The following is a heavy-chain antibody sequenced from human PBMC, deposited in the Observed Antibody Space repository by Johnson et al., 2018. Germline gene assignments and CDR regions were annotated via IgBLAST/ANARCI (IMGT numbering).Heavy chain of an antibody. CDR2: INHSGST. J-gene: IGHJ3*01. V-gene: IGHV4-34*01. D-gene: IGHD3-10*01. CDR3: ARVTGGA. CDR1: GGSFSGYY. Sequence: QVQLQQWGAGLLKXSETLSLXCAVYGGSFSGYYWSWIRQPPGKGLEWIGEINHSGSTNYNPSLKSRVTISVDTSKNQFSLKLSSVTAADTAVYYCARVTGGAWGQGTMVTVSS.